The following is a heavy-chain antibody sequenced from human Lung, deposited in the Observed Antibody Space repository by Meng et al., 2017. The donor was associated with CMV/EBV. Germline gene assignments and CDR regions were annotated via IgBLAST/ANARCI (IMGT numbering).Heavy chain of an antibody. D-gene: IGHD4-17*01. CDR1: GFTFSSYS. V-gene: IGHV3-21*01. J-gene: IGHJ4*02. CDR3: AREDYGDYGLDY. CDR2: ISSSSSYI. Sequence: GESLKISCAASGFTFSSYSMHWVRQAPGKGLEWVSSISSSSSYIYYADSVKGRFTISRDNAKNSLYLQMNSLRAEDTAVYYCAREDYGDYGLDYWGQGTLVTVSS.